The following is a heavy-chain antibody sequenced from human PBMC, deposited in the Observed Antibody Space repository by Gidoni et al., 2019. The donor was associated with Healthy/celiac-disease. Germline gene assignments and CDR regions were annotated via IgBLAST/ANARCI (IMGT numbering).Heavy chain of an antibody. CDR1: GYTFTGYY. V-gene: IGHV1-2*02. CDR2: INPNSGGT. CDR3: ARAPNGWEPLASPHWFDP. Sequence: QVQLVQSGAEVKKPGASVKVSCKASGYTFTGYYMHWVRQAPGQGLEWMGWINPNSGGTNYAQKFQGRVTMTRDTSISTAYMELSRLRSDDTAVYYCARAPNGWEPLASPHWFDPWGQGTLVTVSS. D-gene: IGHD1-26*01. J-gene: IGHJ5*02.